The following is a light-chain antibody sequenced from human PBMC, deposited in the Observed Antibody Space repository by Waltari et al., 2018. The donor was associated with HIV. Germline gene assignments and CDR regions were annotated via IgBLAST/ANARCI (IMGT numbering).Light chain of an antibody. CDR2: GKN. J-gene: IGLJ3*02. CDR1: SLRNYY. V-gene: IGLV3-19*01. Sequence: SSDLSQDPAVSVALGQTVRITSQRDSLRNYYASWYQQKPGQAPILVIFGKNKRPSGIPDRFSGSNSGNTASLTITGAQAEDEADYYCNSRDSSDNHVFGGGTKVTV. CDR3: NSRDSSDNHV.